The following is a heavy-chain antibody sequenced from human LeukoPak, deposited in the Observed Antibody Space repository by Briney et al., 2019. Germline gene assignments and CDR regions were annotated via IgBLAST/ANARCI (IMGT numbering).Heavy chain of an antibody. D-gene: IGHD3-3*01. J-gene: IGHJ4*02. V-gene: IGHV3-30*04. CDR2: ISYDGSNK. CDR3: ARVPSLPYDQDFDY. Sequence: PGGSLRLSCAASGFTFSGSAMHWVRQAPGKGLEWVAVISYDGSNKYYADSVKGRFTISRDNSKNTLYLQMNSLRAEDTAVYYCARVPSLPYDQDFDYWGQGTLVTVSS. CDR1: GFTFSGSA.